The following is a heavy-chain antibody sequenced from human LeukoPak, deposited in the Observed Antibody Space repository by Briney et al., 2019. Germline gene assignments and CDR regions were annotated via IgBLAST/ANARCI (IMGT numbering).Heavy chain of an antibody. CDR2: ISGSGVGT. D-gene: IGHD2-15*01. V-gene: IGHV3-23*01. CDR3: AKGVGYCSGGSCQQFDY. J-gene: IGHJ4*02. CDR1: GLTFSSYA. Sequence: SGGSLRLSCVASGLTFSSYAMSWVRQAPGKGLEWVSAISGSGVGTYYADSVKGRFTISRDNSKNTLYLQMNTLRAEDTAVYYCAKGVGYCSGGSCQQFDYWGQGTLVTVSS.